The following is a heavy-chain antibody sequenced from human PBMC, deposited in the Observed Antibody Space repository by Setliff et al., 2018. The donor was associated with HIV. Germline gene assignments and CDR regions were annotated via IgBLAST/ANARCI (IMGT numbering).Heavy chain of an antibody. D-gene: IGHD6-13*01. J-gene: IGHJ4*02. CDR1: GFMFTSYA. V-gene: IGHV3-23*01. CDR3: AREDSSWYGSLDY. CDR2: IRGSGDTT. Sequence: ESLKISCAASGFMFTSYAMTWVRQAPGKGLEWVSTIRGSGDTTHYADFVKGRFTISRDNSENTLYLQMNSLRAEDMAVYYCAREDSSWYGSLDYWGQGTLVTVSS.